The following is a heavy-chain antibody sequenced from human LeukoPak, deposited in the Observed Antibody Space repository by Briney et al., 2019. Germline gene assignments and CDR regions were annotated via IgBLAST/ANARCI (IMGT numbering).Heavy chain of an antibody. V-gene: IGHV4-61*02. CDR2: IYTSGSI. J-gene: IGHJ3*02. Sequence: SQTLSLTCTVSGGSISSGSYYWSWIRQPAGKGLEWIGRIYTSGSINYNPSLKSRVTISLDTSKNQFSLKLSSVTAADTAVYYCARGARAYDILTGYYDAFDIWGQGTMVTVSS. D-gene: IGHD3-9*01. CDR3: ARGARAYDILTGYYDAFDI. CDR1: GGSISSGSYY.